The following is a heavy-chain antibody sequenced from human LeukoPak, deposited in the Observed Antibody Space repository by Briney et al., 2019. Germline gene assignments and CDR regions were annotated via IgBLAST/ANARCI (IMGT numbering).Heavy chain of an antibody. CDR1: GFTFSDYY. J-gene: IGHJ4*02. Sequence: TAGGSLRLSCAASGFTFSDYYMSWLRQATGKGLEWVSYISSSGSTIYYADSVKGRFTISRDNAKNSLYLQINSLRAEDTAVYYCARDSPSYYYGSGSYYPDYWGQGTLVTVSS. CDR3: ARDSPSYYYGSGSYYPDY. CDR2: ISSSGSTI. D-gene: IGHD3-10*01. V-gene: IGHV3-11*01.